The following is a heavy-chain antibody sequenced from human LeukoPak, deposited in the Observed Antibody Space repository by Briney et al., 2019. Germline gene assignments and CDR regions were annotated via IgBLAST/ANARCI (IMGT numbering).Heavy chain of an antibody. CDR2: IYSGGST. J-gene: IGHJ3*02. Sequence: GGSLRLSCAASGFTVSSNYMSWVRQAPGKGLEWVSVIYSGGSTYYADSVKGRFTISRDNSKNTLYLQMNSLRAEDTAVYYCTTESSWMGSHFDIWGQGTMVTVSS. V-gene: IGHV3-53*01. CDR3: TTESSWMGSHFDI. D-gene: IGHD6-13*01. CDR1: GFTVSSNY.